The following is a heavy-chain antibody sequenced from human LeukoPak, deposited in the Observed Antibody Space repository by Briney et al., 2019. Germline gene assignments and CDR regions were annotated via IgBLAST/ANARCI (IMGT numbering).Heavy chain of an antibody. D-gene: IGHD6-13*01. V-gene: IGHV4-38-2*02. J-gene: IGHJ4*01. Sequence: SETLSLTCAVSGYSISSGYYWGWIRQPPGKGLEWIGSIYHSGSTYYNPSLKSRVTISVDTSKNQFSLKLSSVTAADTAVYYCAREWYSSSWYDYWGHGTLVTVSS. CDR1: GYSISSGYY. CDR3: AREWYSSSWYDY. CDR2: IYHSGST.